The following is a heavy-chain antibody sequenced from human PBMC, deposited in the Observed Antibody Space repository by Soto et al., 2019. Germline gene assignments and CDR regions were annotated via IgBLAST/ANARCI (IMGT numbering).Heavy chain of an antibody. CDR1: GFTFSSYA. CDR3: AKDRAAIVGITNWFDP. Sequence: GGSLRLSCAASGFTFSSYAISWVRQAPGKGLEWVSAISGSGGSTYYADSVKGRFTISRDNSKNTLYLQMNSLRAEDTAVYYCAKDRAAIVGITNWFDPWGQGTLVTVSS. CDR2: ISGSGGST. D-gene: IGHD2-2*01. J-gene: IGHJ5*02. V-gene: IGHV3-23*01.